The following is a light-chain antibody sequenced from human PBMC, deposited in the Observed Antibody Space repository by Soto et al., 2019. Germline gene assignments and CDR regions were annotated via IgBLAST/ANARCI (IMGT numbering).Light chain of an antibody. CDR2: TTS. J-gene: IGKJ2*01. CDR3: QPSYTTPYT. CDR1: QTIAMY. V-gene: IGKV1-39*01. Sequence: DIQMTQSPSSLSASVGDRVTITCRASQTIAMYVNWFQQKPGKAPKPLIYTTSSLQSGVPPRFSGSGSETDFTLTISRLQPEDSATYYCQPSYTTPYTSGQGTKLEIK.